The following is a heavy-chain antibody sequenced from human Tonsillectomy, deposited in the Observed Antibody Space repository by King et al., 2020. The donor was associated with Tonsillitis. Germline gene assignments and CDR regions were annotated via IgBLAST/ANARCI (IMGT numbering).Heavy chain of an antibody. V-gene: IGHV1-69*01. D-gene: IGHD3-10*01. Sequence: VQLVQSGAEVKKPGSSVKVSCKASGGTFSSYTISWVRQAPGQGLEWMGGIIPNFNTANYAQKFQGRVTMTADESTSTAYMELSSLRSEDTAVYYCARSERRFLWFWELLELPYYYSFGMDVWGQGTTVTVSS. CDR3: ARSERRFLWFWELLELPYYYSFGMDV. CDR1: GGTFSSYT. CDR2: IIPNFNTA. J-gene: IGHJ6*02.